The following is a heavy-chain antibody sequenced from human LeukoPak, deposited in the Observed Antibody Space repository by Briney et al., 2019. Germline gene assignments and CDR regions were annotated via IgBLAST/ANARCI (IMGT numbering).Heavy chain of an antibody. D-gene: IGHD1-26*01. J-gene: IGHJ4*02. Sequence: GGSLRLSCAASGFTFSSYAMHWVRQAPGKGLEWVAVISYDGSNKYYADSVKGRFTISRDNAKNTLYLQMSSLRAEDTAVYYCARQKLGASDYWGQGTLVTVSS. CDR1: GFTFSSYA. V-gene: IGHV3-30-3*01. CDR3: ARQKLGASDY. CDR2: ISYDGSNK.